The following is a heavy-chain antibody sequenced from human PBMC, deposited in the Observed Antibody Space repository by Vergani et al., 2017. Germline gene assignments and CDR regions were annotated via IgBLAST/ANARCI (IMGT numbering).Heavy chain of an antibody. CDR3: ARDRFPRAVAGAVQH. D-gene: IGHD6-19*01. V-gene: IGHV1-69*01. CDR1: GGTFSSYA. CDR2: IIPIFGTA. Sequence: QVQLVQSGAEVKNPGSSVKVSCKASGGTFSSYAISWVRQAPGQGLEWMGGIIPIFGTANYAQKFQGRVTITADESTSTAYMELSSLRSEDTAVYYCARDRFPRAVAGAVQHWGQGTLVTVSS. J-gene: IGHJ1*01.